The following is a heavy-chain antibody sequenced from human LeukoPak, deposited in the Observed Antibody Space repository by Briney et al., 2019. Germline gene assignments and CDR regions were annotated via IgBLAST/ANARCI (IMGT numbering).Heavy chain of an antibody. Sequence: SETLSLTCTVSGYSISSGYYWGWIRQPPGKGLEWIGSIYHSGSTYYNPSLKSRVTISVDTSMNQFSLKLSSVTAADTAVYYCARDGLRRRPFDYWGQGTLVTVSS. CDR3: ARDGLRRRPFDY. CDR2: IYHSGST. CDR1: GYSISSGYY. D-gene: IGHD5-12*01. J-gene: IGHJ4*02. V-gene: IGHV4-38-2*02.